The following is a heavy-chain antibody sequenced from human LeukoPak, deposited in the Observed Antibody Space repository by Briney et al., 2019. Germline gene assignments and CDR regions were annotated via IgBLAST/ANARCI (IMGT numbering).Heavy chain of an antibody. D-gene: IGHD2-2*01. CDR2: IIPILGIA. CDR3: ASASDQRYCSSTSCSYYYYYGMDV. CDR1: GGTFSSYV. J-gene: IGHJ6*02. V-gene: IGHV1-69*04. Sequence: ASVKVSCKASGGTFSSYVISWVRQAPGQGLEWMGRIIPILGIANYAQKFQGRVTITADKSTSTAYMELSSLRSEDTAVYYCASASDQRYCSSTSCSYYYYYGMDVWGQGTTVTVSS.